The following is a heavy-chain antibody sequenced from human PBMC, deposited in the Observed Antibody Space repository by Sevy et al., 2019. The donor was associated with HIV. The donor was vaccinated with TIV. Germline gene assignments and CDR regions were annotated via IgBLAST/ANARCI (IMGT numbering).Heavy chain of an antibody. J-gene: IGHJ6*02. V-gene: IGHV3-23*01. CDR1: EIAFSNYA. CDR2: ISASGRYT. Sequence: GGSLRLSCAASEIAFSNYAMSWVRQAPGKGLEWVSAISASGRYTYYADSVEGRFTISRDNSRNTVYVQMTSLRAEDTAVYYCAKGYCSGGSCPRDYYYYGMDVWGQGTTVTVSS. D-gene: IGHD2-15*01. CDR3: AKGYCSGGSCPRDYYYYGMDV.